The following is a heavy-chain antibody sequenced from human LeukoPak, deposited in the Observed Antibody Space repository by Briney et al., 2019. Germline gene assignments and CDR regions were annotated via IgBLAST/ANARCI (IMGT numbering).Heavy chain of an antibody. V-gene: IGHV1-18*01. CDR2: ISAYNGAT. Sequence: ASVKVSCKASGYTFTSYGISWVRQAPGQGLEWMGWISAYNGATNYAQKLQGRVTMTTDTSTSTAYMELRSLRSDDTAVYYCARGGPAPHRITLIVVASSTDAFDIWGQGTMVTVSS. J-gene: IGHJ3*02. CDR3: ARGGPAPHRITLIVVASSTDAFDI. CDR1: GYTFTSYG. D-gene: IGHD3-22*01.